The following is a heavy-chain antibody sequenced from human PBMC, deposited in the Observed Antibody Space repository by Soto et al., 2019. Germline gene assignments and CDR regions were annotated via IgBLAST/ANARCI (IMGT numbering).Heavy chain of an antibody. CDR3: ATHPGGGGY. Sequence: EVQLVESGGGLIQPGGSLRLSCAVSGFTVSNNYMSWVRQAPGKGLEGVSVIYSGGYTAYGDSVKGRFTISRDNSKNKPYLQMKSLGAGDPGVFSWATHPGGGGYWGQGTLVTVSS. J-gene: IGHJ4*02. CDR2: IYSGGYT. D-gene: IGHD3-10*01. V-gene: IGHV3-53*01. CDR1: GFTVSNNY.